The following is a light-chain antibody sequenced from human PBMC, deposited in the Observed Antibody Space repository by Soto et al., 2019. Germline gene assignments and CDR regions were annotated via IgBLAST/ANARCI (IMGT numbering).Light chain of an antibody. CDR3: QQRSNWPLYT. Sequence: EIVLTQSPATLSLSPGERATLSCRASQSVSSYLAWYQQKPGQAPRLFFFDASKRATGTPARFSGSGSGTDFTLTISSLEPEDFAVYYCQQRSNWPLYTFGQGTKLEIK. J-gene: IGKJ2*01. CDR2: DAS. CDR1: QSVSSY. V-gene: IGKV3-11*01.